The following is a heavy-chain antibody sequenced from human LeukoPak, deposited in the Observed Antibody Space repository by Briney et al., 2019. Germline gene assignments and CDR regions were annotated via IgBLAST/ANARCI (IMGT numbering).Heavy chain of an antibody. CDR1: GGTFSGYA. CDR3: ARAPYGVYSGDYYSYYMDV. J-gene: IGHJ6*03. Sequence: GASVKVSCKASGGTFSGYAVIWVRQAPGQGLEWMGGTIPLKYAQRFQGRVTITTDEPTSTAFMELSSLTSADTAVYFCARAPYGVYSGDYYSYYMDVWGKGTTVTVSS. V-gene: IGHV1-69*05. D-gene: IGHD4/OR15-4a*01. CDR2: TIPL.